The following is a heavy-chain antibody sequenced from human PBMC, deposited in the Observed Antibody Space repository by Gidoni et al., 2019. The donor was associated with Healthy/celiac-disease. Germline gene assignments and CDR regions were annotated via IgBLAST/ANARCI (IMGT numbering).Heavy chain of an antibody. CDR1: GFTFSSDW. Sequence: EVQLVESGGDLVQPGGSLRRSCAASGFTFSSDWMSWVRKAPGKGLEWVANIKHDGSEKYYVDSGKGRFTISRDNAKNSLYLQMNSLRAEDTAVYYCARDDYGDYLCAFDIWGQGTMVTVSS. D-gene: IGHD4-17*01. CDR3: ARDDYGDYLCAFDI. V-gene: IGHV3-7*01. CDR2: IKHDGSEK. J-gene: IGHJ3*02.